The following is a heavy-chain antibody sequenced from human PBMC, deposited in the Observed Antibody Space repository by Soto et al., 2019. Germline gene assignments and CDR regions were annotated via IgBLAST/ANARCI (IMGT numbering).Heavy chain of an antibody. V-gene: IGHV3-33*01. CDR2: IWYDGSNK. CDR3: AVGDYGDTYFDY. Sequence: GGSLRLSCAASGFTLSSYGMHWVRQAPGKGLEWVAVIWYDGSNKYYADSAKGRFTISRDNSKNTLYLQMNSLRAEDTAVYYCAVGDYGDTYFDYWGQGTLVTVSS. D-gene: IGHD4-17*01. J-gene: IGHJ4*02. CDR1: GFTLSSYG.